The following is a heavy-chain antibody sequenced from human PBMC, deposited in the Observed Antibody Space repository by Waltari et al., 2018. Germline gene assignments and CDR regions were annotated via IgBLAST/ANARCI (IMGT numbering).Heavy chain of an antibody. CDR2: IYYSGST. J-gene: IGHJ3*02. Sequence: QLQLQESGPGLVKPSETLSLTCTVSGGSISSSSYYWGWIRQPPGKVLEWIGRIYYSGSTYYTPSLKSRVTISVDTSKNQFSLKLSSGTAADTAVYYCARDPGRTTVTTGDAFDIWGQGTMVTVSS. D-gene: IGHD4-17*01. CDR3: ARDPGRTTVTTGDAFDI. V-gene: IGHV4-39*07. CDR1: GGSISSSSYY.